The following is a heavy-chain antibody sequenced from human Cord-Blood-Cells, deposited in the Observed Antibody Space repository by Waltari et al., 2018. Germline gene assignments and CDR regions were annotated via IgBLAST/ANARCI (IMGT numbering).Heavy chain of an antibody. V-gene: IGHV3-48*03. CDR1: GFTFSRYE. J-gene: IGHJ6*02. Sequence: EVQLVESGGGLVQPGGSLRLSCAASGFTFSRYEMNWVRQAPGKGLEWVSYISSSGSTIYYADSVKGRFTISRDNAKNSLYLQMNSLRAEDTAVYYCARADYYGMDVWGQGTTVTVSS. CDR3: ARADYYGMDV. CDR2: ISSSGSTI.